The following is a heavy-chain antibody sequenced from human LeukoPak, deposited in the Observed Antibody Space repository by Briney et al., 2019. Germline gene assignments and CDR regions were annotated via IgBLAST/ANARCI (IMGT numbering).Heavy chain of an antibody. Sequence: PGGSLRLSCTASGFIFSTYAMNWVRQAPGKGLEWVSVIIGNAGMIDYADSVKGRFTISRDNPRNTLYLQMNSLRVEDTAVYYCAKDRTPDGYYSIDYWGQGTPVTVSP. D-gene: IGHD3-3*01. J-gene: IGHJ4*02. CDR1: GFIFSTYA. CDR2: IIGNAGMI. CDR3: AKDRTPDGYYSIDY. V-gene: IGHV3-23*01.